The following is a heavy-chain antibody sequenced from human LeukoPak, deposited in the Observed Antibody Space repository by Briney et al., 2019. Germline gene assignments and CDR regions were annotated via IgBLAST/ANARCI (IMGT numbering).Heavy chain of an antibody. D-gene: IGHD2-2*01. CDR1: GSSISDYY. CDR2: IHYTGNT. V-gene: IGHV4-59*01. J-gene: IGHJ5*02. Sequence: SETLSLTCAVSGSSISDYYWSWLRQPPGKGLELIGYIHYTGNTNYNSSLKSRVIISVDTAKNQFSLKLTSVTAADTAMYYCARDSGSSTHDPWGQGTLVTVSS. CDR3: ARDSGSSTHDP.